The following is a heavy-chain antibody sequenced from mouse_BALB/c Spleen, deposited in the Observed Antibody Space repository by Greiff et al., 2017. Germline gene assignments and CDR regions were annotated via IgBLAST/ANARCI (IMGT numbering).Heavy chain of an antibody. D-gene: IGHD1-2*01. CDR3: ARPSLIRLFAY. Sequence: EVQGVESGGGLVRPGGSLKLSCAASGFAFSSYDMSWVRQTPEKRLEWVAYISSGGGSTYYPDTVKGRFTISRDNAKNTLYLQMSSLKSEDTAMYYCARPSLIRLFAYWGQGTLVTVSA. CDR1: GFAFSSYD. V-gene: IGHV5-12-1*01. J-gene: IGHJ3*01. CDR2: ISSGGGST.